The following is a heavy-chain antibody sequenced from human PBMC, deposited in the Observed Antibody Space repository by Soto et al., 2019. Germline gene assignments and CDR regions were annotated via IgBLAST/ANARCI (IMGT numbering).Heavy chain of an antibody. Sequence: PGGSLRLSCAASGFTVSSNYMSWVRQAPGKGLEWVSVIYSGGSTYYADSVKGRFTISRDNSKNTLYLQMNSLRAEDTAVYYCARDTFGTVGSSSWPDAFDIWGQGTMVTVSS. J-gene: IGHJ3*02. CDR1: GFTVSSNY. CDR2: IYSGGST. CDR3: ARDTFGTVGSSSWPDAFDI. V-gene: IGHV3-66*01. D-gene: IGHD6-13*01.